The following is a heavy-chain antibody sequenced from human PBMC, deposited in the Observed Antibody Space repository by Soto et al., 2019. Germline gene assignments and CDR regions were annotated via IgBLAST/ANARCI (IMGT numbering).Heavy chain of an antibody. J-gene: IGHJ6*02. V-gene: IGHV3-11*01. Sequence: GGSLRLSCAASGFTFSDYYMSWIRQAPGKGLEWVSYISSSGSTIYYADSVKGRFTISRDNAKNSLYLQMNSLRAEDTAVYYCARERWELQPFEGYYYGMDVWGQGTTVTVSS. D-gene: IGHD1-26*01. CDR2: ISSSGSTI. CDR3: ARERWELQPFEGYYYGMDV. CDR1: GFTFSDYY.